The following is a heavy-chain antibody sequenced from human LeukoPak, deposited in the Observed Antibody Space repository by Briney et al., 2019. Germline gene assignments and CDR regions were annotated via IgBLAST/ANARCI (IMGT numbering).Heavy chain of an antibody. D-gene: IGHD3-22*01. CDR2: ISYDGSNK. CDR3: AKPLYYDSSGYNY. CDR1: GFTFSSYS. Sequence: GGSLRFSCAASGFTFSSYSMNWVRQAPGKGLEWVAVISYDGSNKYYADSVKGRFTISRDNSKNTLYLQMNSLRAEDTAVYYCAKPLYYDSSGYNYWGQGTLVTVSS. V-gene: IGHV3-30*18. J-gene: IGHJ4*02.